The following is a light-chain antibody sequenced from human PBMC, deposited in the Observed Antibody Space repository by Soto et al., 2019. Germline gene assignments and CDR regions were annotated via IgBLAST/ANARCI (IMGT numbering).Light chain of an antibody. CDR1: QSVGSRY. J-gene: IGKJ3*01. Sequence: EIVLTQSPGTLSLSPGERVTLSCRASQSVGSRYLAWYQQKPGQAPRPIISAASSRATGIPDRFSGSGSGTQCTLTISRLEPEDFALYYCQLYDGSELRFGPGTKVDRK. V-gene: IGKV3-20*01. CDR2: AAS. CDR3: QLYDGSELR.